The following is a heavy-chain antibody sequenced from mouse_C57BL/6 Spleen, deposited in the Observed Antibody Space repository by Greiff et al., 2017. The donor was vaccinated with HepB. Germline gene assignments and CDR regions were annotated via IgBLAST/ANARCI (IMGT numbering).Heavy chain of an antibody. V-gene: IGHV1-64*01. J-gene: IGHJ1*03. D-gene: IGHD2-12*01. Sequence: QVQLQQPGAELVKPGASVKLSCKASGYTFTSYWMHWVKQRPGQGLEWIGMIHPNSGSTNYNEKFKSKATLTVDKSSSTAYMQLSSLTSEDSAVYYCARFYYSYGGYFDVWGTGTTVTVSS. CDR3: ARFYYSYGGYFDV. CDR1: GYTFTSYW. CDR2: IHPNSGST.